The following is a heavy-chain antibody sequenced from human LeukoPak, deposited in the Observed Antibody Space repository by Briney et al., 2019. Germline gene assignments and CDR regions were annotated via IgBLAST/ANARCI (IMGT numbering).Heavy chain of an antibody. CDR2: IYSGGST. V-gene: IGHV3-66*01. D-gene: IGHD5-18*01. CDR3: ARVRYSYGYLDAFDI. Sequence: PGGSLRLSCAASGFTVSSNYMSWVRQAPGEGLEWVSVIYSGGSTYYADSVKGRFTISRDNSKNTLYLQMNSLRAEDTAVYYCARVRYSYGYLDAFDIWGQGTMVTVSS. CDR1: GFTVSSNY. J-gene: IGHJ3*02.